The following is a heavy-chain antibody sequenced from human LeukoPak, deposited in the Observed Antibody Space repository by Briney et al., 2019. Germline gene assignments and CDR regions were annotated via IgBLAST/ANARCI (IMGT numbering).Heavy chain of an antibody. CDR3: ARVDLYSSTWRASNWFDP. CDR2: IYYSGSA. CDR1: GGSISSGDYY. D-gene: IGHD6-13*01. J-gene: IGHJ5*02. V-gene: IGHV4-30-4*01. Sequence: LRLSCTVSGGSISSGDYYWSWIRQPPGKGLEWIGYIYYSGSAYYNPSLKSRVTISVDTSKNQFSLKLSSVTAADTAVYYCARVDLYSSTWRASNWFDPWGQGTLVTVSS.